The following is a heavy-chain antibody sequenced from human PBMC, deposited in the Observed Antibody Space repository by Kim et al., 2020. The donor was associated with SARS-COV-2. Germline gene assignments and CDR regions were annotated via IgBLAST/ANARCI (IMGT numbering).Heavy chain of an antibody. V-gene: IGHV3-33*05. D-gene: IGHD2-15*01. CDR3: ARDNYCLDY. CDR2: ISYNGRSN. CDR1: GFTFSSYA. Sequence: GGSLRLSCAASGFTFSSYAMHWVRQAPGKGLEWVAVISYNGRSNNYADSVKGRFTISRDNSKNTLYLQMNSLRAEDTAVYYCARDNYCLDYWGQGTLVTDSS. J-gene: IGHJ4*02.